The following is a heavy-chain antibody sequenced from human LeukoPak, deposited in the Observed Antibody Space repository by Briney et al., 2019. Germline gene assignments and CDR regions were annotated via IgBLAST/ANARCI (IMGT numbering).Heavy chain of an antibody. V-gene: IGHV1-18*01. Sequence: GASVKVSCKASGYTFTSYGISWVRQAPGQGLEWMGWISAYNGNPNYAQKLQGRVTMTTDTSTSTAYMELRSLRSDDTAVYYCARELGYCSSTSCRIYYYYMDVWGKGTTVTVSS. CDR3: ARELGYCSSTSCRIYYYYMDV. J-gene: IGHJ6*03. CDR2: ISAYNGNP. CDR1: GYTFTSYG. D-gene: IGHD2-2*01.